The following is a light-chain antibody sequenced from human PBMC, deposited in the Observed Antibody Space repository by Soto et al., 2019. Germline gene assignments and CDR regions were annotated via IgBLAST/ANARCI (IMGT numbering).Light chain of an antibody. CDR2: KAS. J-gene: IGKJ1*01. Sequence: DIQMTQSPSTLSASVGDRVTITCRASQSISSWLAWYQQKPGKAPKLLIYKASSLESGVPSRFSGSGSGTEFTLTISSLQPDDFATYYCQQYHSYSQTFGQGPKVEIK. CDR3: QQYHSYSQT. V-gene: IGKV1-5*03. CDR1: QSISSW.